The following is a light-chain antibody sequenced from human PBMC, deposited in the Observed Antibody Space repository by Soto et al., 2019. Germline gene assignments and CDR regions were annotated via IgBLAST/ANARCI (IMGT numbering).Light chain of an antibody. V-gene: IGLV2-11*01. Sequence: VSGSPGQSVTISCTGTSSDVGGYNYVSWYQQHPGKAPKLMIYDVSKRPSGVPDRFSGSKSGNTASLTISGLQAEDEADYYCCSYAGSYSYVFGTGTKVTVL. CDR1: SSDVGGYNY. CDR2: DVS. CDR3: CSYAGSYSYV. J-gene: IGLJ1*01.